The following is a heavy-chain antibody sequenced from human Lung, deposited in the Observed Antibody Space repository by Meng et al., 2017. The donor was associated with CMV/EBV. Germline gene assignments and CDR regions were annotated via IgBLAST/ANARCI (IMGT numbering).Heavy chain of an antibody. J-gene: IGHJ4*02. CDR3: VRGERLGNYYTNFFDT. Sequence: GGSLRLAWAASGFIVSNYYMSWVRQAAEGGLEWVSVIFRTDTTVYAESVKGRFFITRDDSKNSLLLQMNNLRAEDTAIYYCVRGERLGNYYTNFFDTWGQGSLVTVSS. V-gene: IGHV3-53*01. CDR2: IFRTDTT. CDR1: GFIVSNYY. D-gene: IGHD1-7*01.